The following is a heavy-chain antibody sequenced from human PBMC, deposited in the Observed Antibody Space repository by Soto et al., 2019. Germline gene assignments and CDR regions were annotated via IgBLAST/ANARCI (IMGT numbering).Heavy chain of an antibody. D-gene: IGHD2-2*01. CDR1: GGSISSSNW. CDR2: TYPDGRT. Sequence: QVQLQESGPGLVKSSGTLSLTCAVSGGSISSSNWWTWVRHAPGRGLEWIGETYPDGRTNYAPSLKGRVTISLDNFKNQFSLKLTSVTAADTAMYYCARGGGDCDRTKCYPACDYWGQGTLVTVSS. V-gene: IGHV4-4*02. J-gene: IGHJ4*02. CDR3: ARGGGDCDRTKCYPACDY.